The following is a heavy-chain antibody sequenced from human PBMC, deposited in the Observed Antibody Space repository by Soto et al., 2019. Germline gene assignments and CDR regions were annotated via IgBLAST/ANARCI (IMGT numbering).Heavy chain of an antibody. V-gene: IGHV1-8*01. CDR1: GYTFTSYD. Sequence: ASVKVSCKAAGYTFTSYDINWVRQATGQGLEWMGWMNPNSGNTGYAQKFQGRVTMTRNTSISTAYMELSSLRSEDTAVYYCARGRYCSGDSCYSDNWFDPWGQGTLVTVSS. CDR2: MNPNSGNT. CDR3: ARGRYCSGDSCYSDNWFDP. J-gene: IGHJ5*02. D-gene: IGHD2-15*01.